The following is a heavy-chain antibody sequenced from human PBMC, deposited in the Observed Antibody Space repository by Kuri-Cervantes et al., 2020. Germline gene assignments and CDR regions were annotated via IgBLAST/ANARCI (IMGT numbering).Heavy chain of an antibody. Sequence: LSLTCAASGFTFSSYAMSWVRQAPGKGLEWVSAISGSGGSTYYADSVKGRFTISRDNAKNSLYLQMNSLRAEDTAVYYCARDSGWYGRDWFDPWGQGTLVTVSS. CDR2: ISGSGGST. V-gene: IGHV3-23*01. CDR3: ARDSGWYGRDWFDP. CDR1: GFTFSSYA. D-gene: IGHD6-19*01. J-gene: IGHJ5*02.